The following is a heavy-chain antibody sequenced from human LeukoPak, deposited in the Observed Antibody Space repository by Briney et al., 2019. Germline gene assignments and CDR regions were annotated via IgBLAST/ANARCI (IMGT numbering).Heavy chain of an antibody. CDR3: ARGAEYYAIWRGYAGYSDY. CDR2: IYYGENT. V-gene: IGHV4-39*07. Sequence: PSETLSLTCTVSGVSSSSGPYDWGGIRQPPGKGVGWIGNIYYGENTYYNPSLRSRVTISLDRSKKKFSLKLTSVTAADTAVYFCARGAEYYAIWRGYAGYSDYWGQGISVTVSS. CDR1: GVSSSSGPYD. D-gene: IGHD3-3*01. J-gene: IGHJ4*02.